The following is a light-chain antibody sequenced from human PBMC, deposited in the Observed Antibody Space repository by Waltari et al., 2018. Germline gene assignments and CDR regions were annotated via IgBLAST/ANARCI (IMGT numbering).Light chain of an antibody. CDR2: GAF. Sequence: EIVLTQSPRTLSLSPGEGATLSCRTSQTIRTTYLAWYQQKPGQAPTLLIYGAFTRATGIPDRFTGSVSGTDFSLTISSLEPEDFATYYCQQYDVSPLTFGGGTKVEIK. J-gene: IGKJ4*01. V-gene: IGKV3-20*01. CDR1: QTIRTTY. CDR3: QQYDVSPLT.